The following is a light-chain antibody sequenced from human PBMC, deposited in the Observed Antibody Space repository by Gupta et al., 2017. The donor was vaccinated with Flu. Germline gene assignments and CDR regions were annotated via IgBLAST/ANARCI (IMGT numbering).Light chain of an antibody. CDR3: ATWDTSLSVGI. J-gene: IGLJ2*01. CDR1: SSNIGRNF. CDR2: DND. Sequence: KVTISCSGTSSNIGRNFVSWYQKLPGTAPKLLISDNDQRPSGIPDRFSGSKSGTSATLDITGLQTGDEAEYYCATWDTSLSVGIFGGGTKLTVL. V-gene: IGLV1-51*01.